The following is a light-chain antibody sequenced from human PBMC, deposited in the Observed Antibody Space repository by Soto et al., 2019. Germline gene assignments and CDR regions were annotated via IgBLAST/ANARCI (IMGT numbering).Light chain of an antibody. CDR3: SSFTSSITYV. J-gene: IGLJ1*01. CDR1: SSDVGGYNS. CDR2: DVT. Sequence: QSVLTQPASVPGSPGQPITISCTGTSSDVGGYNSVSWYRQDPGKAPKLMIYDVTNRPSGVSNRFSGSKSGNTASLTISGLQAEDEAAYYCSSFTSSITYVFGTGTKSPS. V-gene: IGLV2-14*01.